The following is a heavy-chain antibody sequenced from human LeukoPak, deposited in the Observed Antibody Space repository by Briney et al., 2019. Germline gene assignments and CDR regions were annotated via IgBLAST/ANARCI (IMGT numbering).Heavy chain of an antibody. CDR3: AKRSGVSYGYFDY. V-gene: IGHV3-23*01. Sequence: PGGSLRLSCAAPGFTFSSYAMSWVRQAPGKGLEWVSAIPGSGDSTNYADSVKGRFTISRDNSKNTLYLQMNSLRAEDTAVYYCAKRSGVSYGYFDYWGQGTLVTVSS. D-gene: IGHD1-26*01. CDR1: GFTFSSYA. CDR2: IPGSGDST. J-gene: IGHJ4*02.